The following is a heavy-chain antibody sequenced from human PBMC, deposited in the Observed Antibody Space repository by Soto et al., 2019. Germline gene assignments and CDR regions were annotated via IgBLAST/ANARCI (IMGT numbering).Heavy chain of an antibody. J-gene: IGHJ3*02. V-gene: IGHV3-7*01. D-gene: IGHD3-9*01. CDR3: ASSPRYFDWFPRTPYAFEI. Sequence: PGGSLRLSCAASGFTFSSYWMSWVRQAPGKGLEWVANIKQDGSEKYYVDSVKGRFTISRDNAKNSLYLQMNSLRAEDTAVYYCASSPRYFDWFPRTPYAFEIWGQGTMVTVSS. CDR2: IKQDGSEK. CDR1: GFTFSSYW.